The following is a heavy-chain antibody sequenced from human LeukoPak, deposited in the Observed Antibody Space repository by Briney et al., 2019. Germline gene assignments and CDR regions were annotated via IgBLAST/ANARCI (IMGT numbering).Heavy chain of an antibody. J-gene: IGHJ4*02. D-gene: IGHD3-10*01. CDR1: GYTFTGYY. V-gene: IGHV1-2*02. CDR3: ARVMVRGVIGSFLFAY. Sequence: ASVKVSCKASGYTFTGYYMHWVRQAPGQGLEWMGWINPNSGGTNYAQKFQGRVTMTRDTSTSTAYMELSRLRSDDTAVYYCARVMVRGVIGSFLFAYWGQGTLVTVSS. CDR2: INPNSGGT.